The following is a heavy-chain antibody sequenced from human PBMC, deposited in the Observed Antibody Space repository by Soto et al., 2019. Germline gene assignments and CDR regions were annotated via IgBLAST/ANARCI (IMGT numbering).Heavy chain of an antibody. V-gene: IGHV4-59*01. Sequence: SETLSLTCTVSGGSISSYYWSWIRQPPGKGLGWIGYIYYSGSTNYNPSLKSRVTISVDTSKNQFSLKLSSVTAADTAVYYCARFGKRSQAAAGTRLLDYYYYMDVWGKGTTVTVSS. CDR2: IYYSGST. CDR3: ARFGKRSQAAAGTRLLDYYYYMDV. J-gene: IGHJ6*03. D-gene: IGHD6-13*01. CDR1: GGSISSYY.